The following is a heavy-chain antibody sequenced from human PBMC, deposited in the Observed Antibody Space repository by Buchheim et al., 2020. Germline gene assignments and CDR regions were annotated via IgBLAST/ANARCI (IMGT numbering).Heavy chain of an antibody. Sequence: QVQLQESGPGLVKPSETLSLTCTVSGGSISSYYRSWIRQPPGKGLEWIGYIYYSGSTNYNPSLKSRVTISVDTSKNQFSLKLSSVTAADTAVYYCARGIVVVAATPQVGWFDPWGQGTL. J-gene: IGHJ5*02. CDR3: ARGIVVVAATPQVGWFDP. CDR1: GGSISSYY. CDR2: IYYSGST. V-gene: IGHV4-59*01. D-gene: IGHD2-15*01.